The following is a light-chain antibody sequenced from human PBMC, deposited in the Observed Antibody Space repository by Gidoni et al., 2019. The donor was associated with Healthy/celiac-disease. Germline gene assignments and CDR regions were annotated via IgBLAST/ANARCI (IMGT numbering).Light chain of an antibody. V-gene: IGKV3-20*01. Sequence: TQSPCTLSLSPGERATLSCRASQSVSSSYLAWYQQKPGQAPRLLIYGASSRATGIPDRFSGSGSGTDFTLTISRLEPEDFAVYYCQQYGSSSYTFGQGTKLEIK. CDR3: QQYGSSSYT. J-gene: IGKJ2*01. CDR2: GAS. CDR1: QSVSSSY.